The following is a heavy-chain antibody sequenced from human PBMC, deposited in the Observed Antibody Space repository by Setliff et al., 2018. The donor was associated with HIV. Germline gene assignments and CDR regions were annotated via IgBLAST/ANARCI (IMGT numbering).Heavy chain of an antibody. Sequence: PGGSLRLSCAHSGFSFSDSGMHWVRLAQGTGLEWVCFIRSKAYGGTKEYAASVKGRFINSSDDSKSVAYLQLNSLKTEDTAVYFCTRAEEGNSWYLSNYHYFYGMDVWGQGTAVTVSS. V-gene: IGHV3-49*04. CDR2: IRSKAYGGTK. CDR3: TRAEEGNSWYLSNYHYFYGMDV. CDR1: GFSFSDSG. J-gene: IGHJ6*02. D-gene: IGHD6-13*01.